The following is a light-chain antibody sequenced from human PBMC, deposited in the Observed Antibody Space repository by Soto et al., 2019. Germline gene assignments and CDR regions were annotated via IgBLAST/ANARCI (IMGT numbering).Light chain of an antibody. Sequence: IVMTQSPATLSVSPGERATLSCRASQSVGRSLAWYQQNPGQAPRLLIYGTSARATGIPATFSGSGSGTEFTLTISSLQSEEFAIYYCQQYDNWPSVTFGGGTKVEIK. V-gene: IGKV3-15*01. CDR3: QQYDNWPSVT. CDR2: GTS. J-gene: IGKJ4*01. CDR1: QSVGRS.